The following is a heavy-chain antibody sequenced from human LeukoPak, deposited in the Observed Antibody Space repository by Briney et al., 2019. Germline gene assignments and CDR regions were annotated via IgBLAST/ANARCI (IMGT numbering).Heavy chain of an antibody. CDR1: GYSFTSYW. J-gene: IGHJ5*02. D-gene: IGHD3-10*01. V-gene: IGHV5-51*01. CDR3: ARQCCRGASPGFDP. CDR2: IYPGDSDT. Sequence: GESLQISCKGSGYSFTSYWIGWVRQMPGKGLEWMGIIYPGDSDTRYSPSFQGQVTFSADKSISTAYLQWSSLRASDTAIYYCARQCCRGASPGFDPWGQGTLVTVSS.